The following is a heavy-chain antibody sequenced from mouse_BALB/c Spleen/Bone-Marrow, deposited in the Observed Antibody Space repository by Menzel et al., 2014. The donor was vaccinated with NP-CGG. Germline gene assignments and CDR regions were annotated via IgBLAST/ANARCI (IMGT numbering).Heavy chain of an antibody. V-gene: IGHV5-9-2*01. Sequence: EGKRVKTGGGLRNSGVSLKLSCAAYGFTFNSYGMSWVRQTPEKRLEWVATISGGGSYTFFPDSVKGRFTISRDKSKNNQFLQLISLRSEDTALYYCARHGNYDQTEVSFVYFSQGT. D-gene: IGHD2-4*01. CDR1: GFTFNSYG. CDR3: ARHGNYDQTEVSFVY. CDR2: ISGGGSYT. J-gene: IGHJ3*01.